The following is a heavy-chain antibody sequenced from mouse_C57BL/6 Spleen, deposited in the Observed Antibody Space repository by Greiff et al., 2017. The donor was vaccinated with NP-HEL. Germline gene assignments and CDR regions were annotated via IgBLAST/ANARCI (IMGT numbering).Heavy chain of an antibody. CDR3: ARSNDYDADYYAMDY. D-gene: IGHD2-4*01. V-gene: IGHV8-8*01. J-gene: IGHJ4*01. Sequence: QVQLKESGPGILQPSQTLSLTCSFSGFSLSTFGMGVGWIRQPSGKGLDWLAHIWWDDDKYYNPALKSRLTISKDTSKNQVFLKIANVDTADTATYYCARSNDYDADYYAMDYWGQGTSVTVSS. CDR2: IWWDDDK. CDR1: GFSLSTFGMG.